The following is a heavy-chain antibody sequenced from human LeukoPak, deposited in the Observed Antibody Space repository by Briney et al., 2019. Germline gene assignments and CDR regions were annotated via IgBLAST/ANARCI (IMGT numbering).Heavy chain of an antibody. Sequence: GGSLRLSCAASGFTFRTYWMHWVRQAPGKGLVWVSRINGDGSTTTYADSVKGRFTISTDSAKSTLYLQMNSLRADDTAMYYCAKGAPYYYAMDVWGQGTTATVSS. CDR3: AKGAPYYYAMDV. V-gene: IGHV3-74*01. J-gene: IGHJ6*02. CDR2: INGDGSTT. CDR1: GFTFRTYW.